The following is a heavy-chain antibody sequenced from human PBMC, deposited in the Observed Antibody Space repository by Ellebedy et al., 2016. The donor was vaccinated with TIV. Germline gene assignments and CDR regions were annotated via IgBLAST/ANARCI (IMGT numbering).Heavy chain of an antibody. V-gene: IGHV3-23*01. J-gene: IGHJ2*01. CDR1: GFTFTTYA. Sequence: GESLKISCAASGFTFTTYAMHWVRQAPGKGLEWVSGIGTGGNTFYADSVRGRFTISRDTSKNTVFLQMNSLRAEDTAVYYCAKGGSGPFDLWGRGTLVTVSS. CDR3: AKGGSGPFDL. D-gene: IGHD2-15*01. CDR2: IGTGGNT.